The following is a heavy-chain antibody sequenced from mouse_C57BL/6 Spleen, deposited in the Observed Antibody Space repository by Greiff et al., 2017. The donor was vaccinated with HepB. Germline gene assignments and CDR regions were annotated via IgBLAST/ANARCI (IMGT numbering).Heavy chain of an antibody. D-gene: IGHD1-1*01. CDR2: ISDGGSYT. Sequence: EVQRVESGGGLVKPGGSLKLSCAASGFTFSSYAMSWVRQTPEKRLEWVATISDGGSYTYYPDNVKGRFTISRDNAKNNLYLQMSHLKSEDTAMYYCATFTTVVATRAYWGQGTLVTVSA. J-gene: IGHJ3*01. CDR1: GFTFSSYA. V-gene: IGHV5-4*01. CDR3: ATFTTVVATRAY.